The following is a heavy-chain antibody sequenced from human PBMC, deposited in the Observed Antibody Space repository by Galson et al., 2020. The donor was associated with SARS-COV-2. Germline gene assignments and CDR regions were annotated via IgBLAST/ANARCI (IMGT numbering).Heavy chain of an antibody. J-gene: IGHJ4*02. V-gene: IGHV1-18*04. D-gene: IGHD1-26*01. CDR3: ATYSGAVD. CDR1: GYTFTSYG. CDR2: ISTYNGNT. Sequence: ASVKVSCKASGYTFTSYGISWVRQAPGQGLEWMGWISTYNGNTNYAQKLQGRVTMTTDTSTNTAYMELRSLRFDDTAVYYWATYSGAVDWGQGTLVTVSS.